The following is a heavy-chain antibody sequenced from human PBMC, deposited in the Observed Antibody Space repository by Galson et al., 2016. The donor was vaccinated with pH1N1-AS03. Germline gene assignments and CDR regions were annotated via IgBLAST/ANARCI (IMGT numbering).Heavy chain of an antibody. Sequence: SVKVSCKASGYTFTNYFIHWVRQAPGQGLEWMGMINPSGGRTKYAQKFQGRVTVTRDTSTSTVYMELNSLRSEDTAVYFCAREAAAVLGVVISFLFFHYYGMEVWGQGTTVTVSS. CDR2: INPSGGRT. D-gene: IGHD3-3*01. J-gene: IGHJ6*02. V-gene: IGHV1-46*01. CDR3: AREAAAVLGVVISFLFFHYYGMEV. CDR1: GYTFTNYF.